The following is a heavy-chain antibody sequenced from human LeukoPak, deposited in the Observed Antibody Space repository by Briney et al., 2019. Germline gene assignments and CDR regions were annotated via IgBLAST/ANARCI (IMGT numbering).Heavy chain of an antibody. CDR1: GGSFSGYY. Sequence: PSETLSLTCAVYGGSFSGYYWSWIRQPPGKGLEWIGEINHSGSTNYNPSLKSRVTISVDTSKNQFSLKLSSVTAADTAVYYCARDGPFYDSSGSSFDYWGQGTLVTVSS. CDR2: INHSGST. CDR3: ARDGPFYDSSGSSFDY. V-gene: IGHV4-34*01. J-gene: IGHJ4*02. D-gene: IGHD3-22*01.